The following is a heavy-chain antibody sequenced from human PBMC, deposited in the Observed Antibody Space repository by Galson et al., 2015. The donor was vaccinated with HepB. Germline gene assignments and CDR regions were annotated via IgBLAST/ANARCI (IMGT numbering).Heavy chain of an antibody. Sequence: RLSCAASGFTFTTYWMHWVRQVPGKGLVWVSRINSDGHTTIYADSVKGRFTISRDNAKNALYLQMNSLKIEDTAGYYCAWGGSGWLRWGQGTLVTVSS. CDR1: GFTFTTYW. CDR2: INSDGHTT. D-gene: IGHD6-19*01. J-gene: IGHJ4*02. V-gene: IGHV3-74*01. CDR3: AWGGSGWLR.